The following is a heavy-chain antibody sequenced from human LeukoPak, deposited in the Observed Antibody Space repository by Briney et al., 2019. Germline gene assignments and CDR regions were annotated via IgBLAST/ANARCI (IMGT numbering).Heavy chain of an antibody. Sequence: GGSLRLSCAASGFTFSDYYMSWIRQAPGKGLEWVAYISSGSSYTSYADSVKGRFTVSRDNAKNSLDVQMNSLRAEDTAIYYCARRSTGSYSSSFDYWGQGTLVTVSS. V-gene: IGHV3-11*03. CDR1: GFTFSDYY. CDR2: ISSGSSYT. D-gene: IGHD6-13*01. J-gene: IGHJ4*02. CDR3: ARRSTGSYSSSFDY.